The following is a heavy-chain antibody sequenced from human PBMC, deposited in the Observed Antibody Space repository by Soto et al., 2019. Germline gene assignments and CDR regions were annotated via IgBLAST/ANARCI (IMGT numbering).Heavy chain of an antibody. CDR1: GYTFTGHY. V-gene: IGHV1-2*02. J-gene: IGHJ5*02. CDR3: ATVDAVVRIWFDP. D-gene: IGHD6-19*01. CDR2: INPNSGST. Sequence: ASVKVSCKASGYTFTGHYIHWVRQAPGQGLEWMGWINPNSGSTTYAQKFQGRVTMTRDTSISTAYMELSSLRSDDTAVFYCATVDAVVRIWFDPWGQGTLVTVSS.